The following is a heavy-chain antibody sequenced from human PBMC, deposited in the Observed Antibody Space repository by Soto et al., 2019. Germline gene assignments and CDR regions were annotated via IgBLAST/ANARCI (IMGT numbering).Heavy chain of an antibody. CDR3: ARVRPEWELGGNYFDY. D-gene: IGHD1-26*01. CDR2: IYSGGST. Sequence: GGSLRLSCAASGFTVSGSYMSWVRQAPGEGLDWVSLIYSGGSTYYADSVKGRFTISRDNSKNTLYLQMHSLRAEDTAMYYCARVRPEWELGGNYFDYWGQGTLVTVSS. V-gene: IGHV3-53*01. J-gene: IGHJ4*02. CDR1: GFTVSGSY.